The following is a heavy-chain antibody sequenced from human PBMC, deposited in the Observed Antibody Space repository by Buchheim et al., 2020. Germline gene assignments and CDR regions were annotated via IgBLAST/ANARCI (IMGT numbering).Heavy chain of an antibody. CDR1: GFTFSSYW. CDR3: ARSGDTAMVALKNYYYYGMDV. V-gene: IGHV3-7*01. D-gene: IGHD5-18*01. J-gene: IGHJ6*02. CDR2: IKQDGSEK. Sequence: EVQLLESGGGLVQPGGSLRLSCAASGFTFSSYWMSWVRQAPGKGLEWVANIKQDGSEKYYVDSVKGRFTISRDNAKNSLYLQMNSLRAEDTAVYYCARSGDTAMVALKNYYYYGMDVWGQGTT.